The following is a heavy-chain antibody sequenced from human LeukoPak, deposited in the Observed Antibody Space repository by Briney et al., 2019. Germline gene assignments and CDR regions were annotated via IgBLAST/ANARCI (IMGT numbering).Heavy chain of an antibody. CDR2: ICEDGSEK. J-gene: IGHJ4*02. V-gene: IGHV3-7*03. D-gene: IGHD1-14*01. CDR3: ARAGGWPAATCPTTPGVDE. Sequence: GGSLRLSCAASGFTFNTYWMSWVRQAPGKGLEWVGCICEDGSEKYCVGSVKGRFTISRDNARKSMLLHMSSLRAEDTAVYYCARAGGWPAATCPTTPGVDEWGQRTLLAASP. CDR1: GFTFNTYW.